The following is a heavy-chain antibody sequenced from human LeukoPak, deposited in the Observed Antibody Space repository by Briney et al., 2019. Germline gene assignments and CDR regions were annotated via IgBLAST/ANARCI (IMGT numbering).Heavy chain of an antibody. V-gene: IGHV5-51*01. CDR1: GYSFTSYW. CDR2: IYPGDSDT. Sequence: GESLKISCKGSGYSFTSYWIGWVRQMPGKGLEWMGIIYPGDSDTRYSPSIQGRVTISADKSISTAYLQWSSLKASHTAMYYCARRSSGYCSSSSCYYWFDPWGQGTLVTVSS. J-gene: IGHJ5*02. CDR3: ARRSSGYCSSSSCYYWFDP. D-gene: IGHD2-2*01.